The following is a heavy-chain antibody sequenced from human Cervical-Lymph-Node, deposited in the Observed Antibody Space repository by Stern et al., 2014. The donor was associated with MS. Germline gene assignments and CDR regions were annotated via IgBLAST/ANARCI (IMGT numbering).Heavy chain of an antibody. CDR1: GGPFSNYA. Sequence: VQLVESGAEVKNPGSSVKVSCKASGGPFSNYAISWVRQPPGQGLEWMGRIIPRLGTTNYEQKFQGRDKIPADEPTPTAYMALRSLRCEDTAMFDWASLNPPLDVYTPEHWYPWGQGTLVTVSS. CDR3: ASLNPPLDVYTPEHWYP. J-gene: IGHJ5*02. D-gene: IGHD1-14*01. CDR2: IIPRLGTT. V-gene: IGHV1-69*01.